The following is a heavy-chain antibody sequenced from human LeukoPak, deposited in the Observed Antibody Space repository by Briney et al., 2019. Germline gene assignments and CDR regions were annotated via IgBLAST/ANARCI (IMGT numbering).Heavy chain of an antibody. J-gene: IGHJ4*02. D-gene: IGHD2-15*01. Sequence: SETLSLTCTVSGGSISSSSYYWGWIRQPPGKGLEWIGSIYYSGSTYYNPSLKSRVTISVDTSKNQFSLKLSSVTAADTAVYYCARDGSGGNVGPFFDYWGQGTLVTVSS. CDR1: GGSISSSSYY. CDR2: IYYSGST. CDR3: ARDGSGGNVGPFFDY. V-gene: IGHV4-39*02.